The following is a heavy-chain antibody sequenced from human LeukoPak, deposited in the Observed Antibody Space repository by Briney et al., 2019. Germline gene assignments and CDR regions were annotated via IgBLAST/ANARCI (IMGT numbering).Heavy chain of an antibody. CDR1: EFSFSDYA. D-gene: IGHD3-10*01. CDR3: ADFGSGSYIFDC. Sequence: GGSLRLSCVASEFSFSDYAMRWVRQAPGKGPEGVSTISRNSATWYADSVMGRFTISRDNSKSTLYLQMNSLRGEDTALYYCADFGSGSYIFDCWGQGSLVTVSS. J-gene: IGHJ4*02. V-gene: IGHV3-23*01. CDR2: ISRNSAT.